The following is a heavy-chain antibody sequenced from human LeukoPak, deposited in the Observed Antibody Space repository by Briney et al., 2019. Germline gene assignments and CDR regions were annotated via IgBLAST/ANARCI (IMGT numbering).Heavy chain of an antibody. D-gene: IGHD5-12*01. V-gene: IGHV3-7*01. CDR2: IKQDGSEK. CDR1: GFTFSSYW. J-gene: IGHJ4*02. CDR3: ASTKVDIVATSDY. Sequence: GGSLRLSCAASGFTFSSYWMSWVRQAPGKGLEWVANIKQDGSEKYYVDSVKGRFTISRDNAKNSLYLQMNSLRAEDTAVYYCASTKVDIVATSDYWGQGTLVTVSS.